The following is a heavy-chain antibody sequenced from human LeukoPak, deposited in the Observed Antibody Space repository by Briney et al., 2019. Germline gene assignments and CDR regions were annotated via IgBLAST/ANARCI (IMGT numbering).Heavy chain of an antibody. CDR3: ARDKAGWFDP. CDR2: IYYSGST. J-gene: IGHJ5*02. CDR1: GGSISSYY. Sequence: SETLSLTCTVSGGSISSYYWSWIRQPPGKGLEWIGYIYYSGSTNYNPSLKSRVTISVDTSKNQFSLKLSSVTAADTAVYYCARDKAGWFDPWGQGTLVTVSS. D-gene: IGHD6-13*01. V-gene: IGHV4-59*01.